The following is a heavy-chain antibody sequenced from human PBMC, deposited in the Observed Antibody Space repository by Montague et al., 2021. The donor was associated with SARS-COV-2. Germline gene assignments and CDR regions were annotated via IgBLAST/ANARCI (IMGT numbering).Heavy chain of an antibody. CDR2: IYYSGRT. Sequence: SETLSLTCTVSGGSISSYYWSWIRQPPGKGLEWIGYIYYSGRTNXKPSLKSRVTISVDTSKNQFSLKLSSVTAADTAVYYCARGSGWMGNAFDIWGQGTMVTVSS. CDR1: GGSISSYY. CDR3: ARGSGWMGNAFDI. V-gene: IGHV4-59*01. J-gene: IGHJ3*02. D-gene: IGHD6-19*01.